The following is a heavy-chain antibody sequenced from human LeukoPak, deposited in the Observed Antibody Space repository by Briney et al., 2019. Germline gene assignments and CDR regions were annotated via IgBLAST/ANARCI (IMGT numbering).Heavy chain of an antibody. CDR1: GFTFSSYA. V-gene: IGHV3-30-3*01. CDR2: ISYDGGNK. Sequence: GGSLRLSCAASGFTFSSYAMHWVRQAPGKGLEWVAVISYDGGNKYYADSVKGRFTISRDNVNYALYLQMNSLRAEDTAVYYCAGGPLYGSFEYFDYWGQGTLVTVSS. D-gene: IGHD6-6*01. J-gene: IGHJ4*02. CDR3: AGGPLYGSFEYFDY.